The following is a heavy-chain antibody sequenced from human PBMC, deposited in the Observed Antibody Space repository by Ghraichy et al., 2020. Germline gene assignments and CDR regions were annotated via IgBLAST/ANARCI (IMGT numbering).Heavy chain of an antibody. D-gene: IGHD2-15*01. V-gene: IGHV3-7*01. J-gene: IGHJ6*02. Sequence: GESLNISCAASGFTFSSYWMSWVRQAPGKGLEWVANIKQDGSEKYYVDSVKGRFTISRDNAKNSLYLQMNSLRAEDTAVYYCARDRGAYCSGGSCYRGYYYYGMDVWGQGTTVTVSS. CDR1: GFTFSSYW. CDR2: IKQDGSEK. CDR3: ARDRGAYCSGGSCYRGYYYYGMDV.